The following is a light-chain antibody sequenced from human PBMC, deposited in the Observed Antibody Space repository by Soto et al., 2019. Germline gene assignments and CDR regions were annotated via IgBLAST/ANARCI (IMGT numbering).Light chain of an antibody. J-gene: IGKJ4*01. Sequence: DIQMTQSPSTLSGSVGDRVTITCRASQTISSWLAWYQQKPGKAPKLLIYKASTLQSGVPSRFSGGGSGTDFTLTISSLQPEDFGTYYCQQSYTSPVTFGGGTKVDIK. CDR1: QTISSW. CDR3: QQSYTSPVT. CDR2: KAS. V-gene: IGKV1-5*03.